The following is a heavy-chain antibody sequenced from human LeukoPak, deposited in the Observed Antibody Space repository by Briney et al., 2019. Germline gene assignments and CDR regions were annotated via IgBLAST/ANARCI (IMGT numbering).Heavy chain of an antibody. Sequence: SETLSLTCTVSGGSISSYYWSWIRQPPGKGLEWIGYIYYSGSTNYNPSLKSRVTISVDTSKNQFSLRLSSVTAADTAVYYCARGGYYSEYFQHWGQGTLVTVSS. CDR3: ARGGYYSEYFQH. D-gene: IGHD3-22*01. V-gene: IGHV4-59*01. J-gene: IGHJ1*01. CDR2: IYYSGST. CDR1: GGSISSYY.